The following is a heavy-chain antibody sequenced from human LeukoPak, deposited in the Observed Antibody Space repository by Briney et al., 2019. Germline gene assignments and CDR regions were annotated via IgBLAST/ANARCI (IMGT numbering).Heavy chain of an antibody. J-gene: IGHJ4*02. Sequence: SETLSLTCAVYGGSFSGYYWSWIRQPPGKGLEWIGEINHSGSTNYNPSLKSRVTISVDTSKNQFSLKLSSVTAADTAVYYCARLGRITMVRGVIVGFDYWGQGTLVTVSS. V-gene: IGHV4-34*01. CDR2: INHSGST. CDR1: GGSFSGYY. D-gene: IGHD3-10*01. CDR3: ARLGRITMVRGVIVGFDY.